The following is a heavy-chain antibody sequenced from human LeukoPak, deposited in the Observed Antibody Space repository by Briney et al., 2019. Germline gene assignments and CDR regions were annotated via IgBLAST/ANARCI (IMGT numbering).Heavy chain of an antibody. J-gene: IGHJ4*02. D-gene: IGHD2-2*01. Sequence: ASVRVSCKASGYTFTSYAMHWVRQAPGQRLEWMGWINAGNGNTKYSQKFQGRVTITRGTSASTAYMELSSLRSEDTAVYYCARVYPYCSSTSCYEAFDYWGQGTLVTVSS. CDR3: ARVYPYCSSTSCYEAFDY. CDR2: INAGNGNT. CDR1: GYTFTSYA. V-gene: IGHV1-3*01.